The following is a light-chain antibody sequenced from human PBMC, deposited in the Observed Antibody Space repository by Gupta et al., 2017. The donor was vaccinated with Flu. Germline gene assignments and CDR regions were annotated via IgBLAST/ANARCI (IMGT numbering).Light chain of an antibody. CDR2: SNN. CDR1: HSNIGSTP. V-gene: IGLV1-44*01. Sequence: QSVVTQPPSASGTPGQRVTISCSGSHSNIGSTPVNWSQQLPGTAPKLLIDSNNHRPAGVPDRFSGSKSGTSASLASSGLQSEDEADYYCAASDDSLSGQVFGGGTKLTVL. J-gene: IGLJ2*01. CDR3: AASDDSLSGQV.